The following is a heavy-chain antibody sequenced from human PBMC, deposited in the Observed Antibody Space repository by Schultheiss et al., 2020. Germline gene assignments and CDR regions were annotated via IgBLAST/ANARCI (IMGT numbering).Heavy chain of an antibody. Sequence: SQTLSLTCTVSGDSISTYYWSWIRQPPGKGLEWIAYIYYSGTTNYNPSLKSRVTISVDTSKNQFSLKLNSVTAADTAVYYCARGRYGDYLYYYYYYCMDVWGKGTTVTVSS. J-gene: IGHJ6*03. D-gene: IGHD4-17*01. CDR3: ARGRYGDYLYYYYYYCMDV. CDR1: GDSISTYY. V-gene: IGHV4-59*01. CDR2: IYYSGTT.